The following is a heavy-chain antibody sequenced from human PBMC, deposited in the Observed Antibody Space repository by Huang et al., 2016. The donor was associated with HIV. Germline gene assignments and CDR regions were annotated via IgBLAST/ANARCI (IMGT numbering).Heavy chain of an antibody. V-gene: IGHV4-39*01. CDR2: VYQSGST. J-gene: IGHJ4*02. D-gene: IGHD6-13*01. Sequence: QLQLQESGPGQVKPSETLSLTCTVSGDFISSTNYYWGWLRQSPGKGREWVGSVYQSGSTNYTPSLKIRVTLSVDTSRNQFSLRLNSVTAADTAVYYCASQHIGAAATWFWGRGTQVAVSS. CDR3: ASQHIGAAATWF. CDR1: GDFISSTNYY.